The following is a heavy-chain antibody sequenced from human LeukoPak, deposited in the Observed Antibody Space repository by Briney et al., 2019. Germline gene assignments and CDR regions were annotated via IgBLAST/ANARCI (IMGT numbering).Heavy chain of an antibody. V-gene: IGHV1-24*01. J-gene: IGHJ3*02. Sequence: GASVKVSCEVSGYTLTELSMHWVRQAPGKGLEWMGGFDPEDGETIYAQKFQGRVTMTEDTSTDTAYMELSSLRSEDTAVYYCASWGDDYGDYGGAFDIWGQGTMVTVSS. CDR3: ASWGDDYGDYGGAFDI. CDR1: GYTLTELS. CDR2: FDPEDGET. D-gene: IGHD4-17*01.